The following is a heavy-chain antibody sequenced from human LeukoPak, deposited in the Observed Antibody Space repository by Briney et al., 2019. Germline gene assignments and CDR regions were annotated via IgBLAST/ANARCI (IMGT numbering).Heavy chain of an antibody. CDR1: GGAFSSYA. Sequence: SVKVSCKASGGAFSSYAISWVRQAPGQGLEWMGGIIPIFGTANYAQKFQGRVTITADESTSTAYMELSSLRSEDTAVYYCAREECSSTSCYENWFDPWGQGTLVTVSS. CDR3: AREECSSTSCYENWFDP. D-gene: IGHD2-2*01. V-gene: IGHV1-69*13. J-gene: IGHJ5*02. CDR2: IIPIFGTA.